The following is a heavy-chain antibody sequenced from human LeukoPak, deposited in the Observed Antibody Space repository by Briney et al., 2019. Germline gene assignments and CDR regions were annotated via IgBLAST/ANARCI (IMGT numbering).Heavy chain of an antibody. CDR3: ARGRVYIVVVPAAKFLYYYGMDV. V-gene: IGHV4-34*01. Sequence: SETLSLTCTVSGGSISSYYWSWIRQPPGKGLEWIGEINHSGSTNYNPSLKSRVTISVDTSKNQFSLKLSSVTAADTAVYYCARGRVYIVVVPAAKFLYYYGMDVWGQGTTVTVSS. D-gene: IGHD2-2*01. J-gene: IGHJ6*02. CDR2: INHSGST. CDR1: GGSISSYY.